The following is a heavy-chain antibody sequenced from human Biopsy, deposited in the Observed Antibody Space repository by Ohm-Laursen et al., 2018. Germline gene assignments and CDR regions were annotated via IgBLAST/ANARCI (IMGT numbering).Heavy chain of an antibody. D-gene: IGHD2/OR15-2a*01. CDR2: IKRDGSQS. CDR1: GFTFSTYW. CDR3: TRDTTYYAGTAYYDALDL. V-gene: IGHV3-7*01. Sequence: LSLTCAASGFTFSTYWMTWVRQAPGQGLEWVANIKRDGSQSNHADSVKGRFTISRDNAKNSLYLQMNSLRAEDAAVYYCTRDTTYYAGTAYYDALDLWGPGTMVTVSP. J-gene: IGHJ3*01.